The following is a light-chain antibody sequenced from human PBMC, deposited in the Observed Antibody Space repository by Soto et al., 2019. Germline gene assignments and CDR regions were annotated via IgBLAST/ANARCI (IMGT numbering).Light chain of an antibody. CDR2: GAS. CDR3: QQYNNWPQT. J-gene: IGKJ1*01. Sequence: EIVLTQSPATLSLSPGERATLSCGASQSVSSSYLAWYQQKPGLAPRLLIYGASTRATGIPARFSGSGSGTEFTLTISSLQSEDFAVYYCQQYNNWPQTFGQGTKVDIK. CDR1: QSVSSSY. V-gene: IGKV3-15*01.